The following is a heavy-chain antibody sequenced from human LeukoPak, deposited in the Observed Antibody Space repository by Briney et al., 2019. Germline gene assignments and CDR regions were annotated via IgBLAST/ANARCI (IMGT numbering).Heavy chain of an antibody. CDR1: GGSFTGYY. V-gene: IGHV4-34*01. D-gene: IGHD3-22*01. J-gene: IGHJ2*01. CDR2: INRNGNT. CDR3: ARIVLPYYYDTTALKGYFDL. Sequence: SEALSLTCAVYGGSFTGYYWSWIRQPPGKGLEWIGEINRNGNTNYNPSLKSRVTMSVDTSKKQFSLNLSSVTAADTAVYYCARIVLPYYYDTTALKGYFDLWGRGTLVTVSS.